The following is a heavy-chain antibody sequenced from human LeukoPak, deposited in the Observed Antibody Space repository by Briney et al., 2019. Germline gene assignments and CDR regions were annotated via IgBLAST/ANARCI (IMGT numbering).Heavy chain of an antibody. CDR3: ARTFASCSSTSCYARAYYYGMDV. Sequence: SGPALVKPTQTLTLTCTFFGFSLSTSGMCVSWIRQPPGKALEWLALIDWDDDKCYSTSLKTRLTISKDTSKNQVVLTMTNMDPVDTATYYCARTFASCSSTSCYARAYYYGMDVWGKGTTVTVSS. CDR2: IDWDDDK. CDR1: GFSLSTSGMC. V-gene: IGHV2-70*01. D-gene: IGHD2-2*01. J-gene: IGHJ6*04.